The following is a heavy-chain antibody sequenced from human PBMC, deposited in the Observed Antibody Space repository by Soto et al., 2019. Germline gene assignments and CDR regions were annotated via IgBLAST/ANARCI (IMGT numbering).Heavy chain of an antibody. J-gene: IGHJ5*02. CDR2: TYYRSKWYN. CDR1: GDSVSSNSAA. Sequence: SQTLSLTCAISGDSVSSNSAAWNLIRQSPSRGLEWLGRTYYRSKWYNDYAVSVKSRITINPDTSKNQFSLQLNSVTPEDTAVYYCARLASRSSWYSDGWFDPWGQGTLVTVSS. CDR3: ARLASRSSWYSDGWFDP. V-gene: IGHV6-1*01. D-gene: IGHD6-13*01.